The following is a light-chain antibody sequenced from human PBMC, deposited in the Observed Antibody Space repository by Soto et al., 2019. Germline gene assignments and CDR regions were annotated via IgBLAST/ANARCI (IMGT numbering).Light chain of an antibody. CDR3: SSYTSSSTWL. CDR1: SSDVGAYNY. CDR2: EVS. Sequence: QSVRTQPASVSGSPGQSITISCTGTSSDVGAYNYVSWYQQHPGKAPKLMIYEVSNRPSGVSNRFSGSKSANTASLTISGLQAGDEADYYCSSYTSSSTWLFGGGTKLTVL. V-gene: IGLV2-14*03. J-gene: IGLJ3*02.